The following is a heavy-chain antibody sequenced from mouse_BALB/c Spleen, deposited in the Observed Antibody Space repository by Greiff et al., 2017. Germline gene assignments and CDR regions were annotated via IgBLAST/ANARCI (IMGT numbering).Heavy chain of an antibody. J-gene: IGHJ2*01. Sequence: QVTLKVSGAELVRPGSSVKISCKASGFAFSSYWMNWVKQRPGQGLEWIGQIYPGDGDTNYNGKFKCKATLTADKSSSTAYMQLSSLTSEDSAVYFCARGRDDYEDYGGQGTTLTGSS. V-gene: IGHV1-80*01. CDR3: ARGRDDYEDY. CDR2: IYPGDGDT. D-gene: IGHD2-4*01. CDR1: GFAFSSYW.